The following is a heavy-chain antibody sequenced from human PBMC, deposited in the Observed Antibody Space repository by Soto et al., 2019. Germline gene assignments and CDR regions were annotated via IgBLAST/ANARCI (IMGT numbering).Heavy chain of an antibody. Sequence: QVQLVQSGAEVKKPGASVKVSCKASGYTFTSYGISWVRQAPGQGLEWMGWIRAYDGNTNYAQKLQGRVTMTTATSTSTAYMDLRSLRSDVTDVYYCASDRTPMDVWGQGTTVTVSS. CDR2: IRAYDGNT. V-gene: IGHV1-18*01. CDR1: GYTFTSYG. CDR3: ASDRTPMDV. J-gene: IGHJ6*02.